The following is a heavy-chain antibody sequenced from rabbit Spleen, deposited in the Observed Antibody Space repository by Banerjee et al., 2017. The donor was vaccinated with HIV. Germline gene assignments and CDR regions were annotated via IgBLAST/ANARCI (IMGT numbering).Heavy chain of an antibody. D-gene: IGHD1-1*01. CDR1: GVSFSDKDV. Sequence: QEQLVESGGGLVKPEGSLTLTCKASGVSFSDKDVMCWVRQAPGKGLEWIACIEGGSSSFTYFASWAKGRFTISKASSTTVTLQMTSLTAADTATYFCARDTSSSFSSYSMDLWGPGTLVTVS. J-gene: IGHJ6*01. CDR2: IEGGSSSFT. CDR3: ARDTSSSFSSYSMDL. V-gene: IGHV1S45*01.